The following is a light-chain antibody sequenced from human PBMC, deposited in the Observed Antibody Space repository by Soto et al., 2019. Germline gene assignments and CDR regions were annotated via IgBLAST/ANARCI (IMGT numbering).Light chain of an antibody. CDR3: QSYDSSVWV. Sequence: QSVLTQPPSVSGAPGQRVTISCTGSSSNIGAGYDVHWYQQLPGTAPKLLIYGNSNRPSGVPDRFSGSKSGTSASLAITGIQAEDEADYYCQSYDSSVWVFGGGTKLTVL. CDR1: SSNIGAGYD. CDR2: GNS. J-gene: IGLJ3*02. V-gene: IGLV1-40*01.